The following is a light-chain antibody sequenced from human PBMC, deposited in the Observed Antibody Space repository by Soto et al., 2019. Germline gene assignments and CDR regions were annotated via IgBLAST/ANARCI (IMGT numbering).Light chain of an antibody. CDR3: MQSTQLPPT. CDR1: QSLLHITGETF. V-gene: IGKV2D-29*02. Sequence: DVMMTQTPLSLSVAPGQPASISCKPSQSLLHITGETFLFWYLQKPGQSPQLLIYEVSTRVSGVPDRFSGSGSGTDFTLEISRVETDDVGIYYCMQSTQLPPTFGQGTRLEIK. CDR2: EVS. J-gene: IGKJ5*01.